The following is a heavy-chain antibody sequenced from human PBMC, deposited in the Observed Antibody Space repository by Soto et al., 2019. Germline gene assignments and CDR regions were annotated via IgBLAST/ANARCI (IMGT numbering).Heavy chain of an antibody. V-gene: IGHV1-8*01. Sequence: QVQLVQSGAEVKKPGASVKVSCKASGYTFTSYDINWVRQATGQGLEWMGWMNPNSGNTGYAQKFQGRVTMTRNSSISIAYMEPSSLRSEDTAVYYCARGLSLWFGELSPHWGQGTLVTVSS. D-gene: IGHD3-10*01. CDR1: GYTFTSYD. CDR3: ARGLSLWFGELSPH. CDR2: MNPNSGNT. J-gene: IGHJ4*02.